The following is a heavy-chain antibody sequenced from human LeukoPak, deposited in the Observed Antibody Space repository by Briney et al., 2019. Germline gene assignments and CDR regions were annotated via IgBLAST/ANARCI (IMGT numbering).Heavy chain of an antibody. CDR2: MNPNSGNT. CDR1: GYTFTSYD. CDR3: ASPEGNTAMDTPNFDY. V-gene: IGHV1-8*03. Sequence: WASVKVSCKASGYTFTSYDINWVRQATGQGLEWMGWMNPNSGNTGYAQKFQGRVTITRNTSISTAYMELSSLRSEDTAVYYCASPEGNTAMDTPNFDYWGQGTLVTVSS. J-gene: IGHJ4*02. D-gene: IGHD5-18*01.